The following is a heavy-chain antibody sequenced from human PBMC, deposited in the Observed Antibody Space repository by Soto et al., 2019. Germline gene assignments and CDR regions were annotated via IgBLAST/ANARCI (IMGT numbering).Heavy chain of an antibody. J-gene: IGHJ3*02. D-gene: IGHD1-26*01. CDR3: ARPDSGNYLDDAFDI. CDR1: GFTFSDYY. V-gene: IGHV3-11*03. Sequence: PRGSLRLSCAASGFTFSDYYMSWISQAPGKGLEWVSYISSTSSYTNYADSVKGRFTISRDNSKNSLYLQMNSLRVDDTAVYYSARPDSGNYLDDAFDIWGQGTLVTVSS. CDR2: ISSTSSYT.